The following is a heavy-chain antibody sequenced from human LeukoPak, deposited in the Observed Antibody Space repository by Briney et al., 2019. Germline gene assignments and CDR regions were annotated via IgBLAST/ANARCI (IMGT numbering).Heavy chain of an antibody. V-gene: IGHV3-48*01. CDR2: ITSSGNVK. CDR3: ARDHVDGGGGSSRRGDY. Sequence: GGSLRLSCIASGFSFSNYNMNWVRQAPGKGLEWISYITSSGNVKQYADHVKGRFTVSRDNAKNSLYLQINSLRAEDTAIYYCARDHVDGGGGSSRRGDYWGQGTLVTVSS. D-gene: IGHD2-21*01. CDR1: GFSFSNYN. J-gene: IGHJ4*02.